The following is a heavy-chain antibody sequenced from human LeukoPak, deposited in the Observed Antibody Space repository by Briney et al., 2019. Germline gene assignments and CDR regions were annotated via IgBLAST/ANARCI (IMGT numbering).Heavy chain of an antibody. J-gene: IGHJ4*02. D-gene: IGHD5-12*01. CDR2: IYHSGST. Sequence: PSGTLSLTCAVSGGSISSSNWWSWVRQPPGKGLEWIGEIYHSGSTNYNPSLKSRVTISVDKSKNQFSLKLSSVTAADTAVYYCARLKGGYVRYYFDYWGQGTLVTVSS. V-gene: IGHV4-4*02. CDR1: GGSISSSNW. CDR3: ARLKGGYVRYYFDY.